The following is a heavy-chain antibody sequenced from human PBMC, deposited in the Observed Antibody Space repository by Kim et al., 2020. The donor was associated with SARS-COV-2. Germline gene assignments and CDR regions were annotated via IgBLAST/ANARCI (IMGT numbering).Heavy chain of an antibody. Sequence: YNPALQSRITISVDTSKTQFSLKLSSVTAADTAVYYCARKGWNYAEAFDIWGQGTMVTVSS. CDR3: ARKGWNYAEAFDI. D-gene: IGHD1-7*01. V-gene: IGHV4-31*02. J-gene: IGHJ3*02.